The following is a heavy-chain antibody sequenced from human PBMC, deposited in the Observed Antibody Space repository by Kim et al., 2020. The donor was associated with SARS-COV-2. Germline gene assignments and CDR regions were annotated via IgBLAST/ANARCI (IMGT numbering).Heavy chain of an antibody. D-gene: IGHD3-22*01. CDR1: GGSISSGGYY. V-gene: IGHV4-31*03. J-gene: IGHJ2*01. CDR2: IYYSGST. CDR3: ARGYDSSGYYRNWYFDL. Sequence: SETLSLTCTVSGGSISSGGYYWSWIRQHPGKGLEWIGYIYYSGSTYYNPSLKSRVTISVDTSKNQFSLKLSSVTAADTAVYYCARGYDSSGYYRNWYFDLWGRGTLVTVSS.